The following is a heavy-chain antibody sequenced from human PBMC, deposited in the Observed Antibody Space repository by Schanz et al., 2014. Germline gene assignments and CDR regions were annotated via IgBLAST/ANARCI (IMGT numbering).Heavy chain of an antibody. D-gene: IGHD3-10*01. CDR3: AREANSSTFGDALDI. V-gene: IGHV3-66*01. CDR2: ISTGRYL. CDR1: GFTFSSYS. J-gene: IGHJ3*02. Sequence: EVQLVESGGGLIQPGGSLRLSCAASGFTFSSYSLAWVRQATGKGLEWVSFISTGRYLYYADSVKGRFTISREISKNTLYLQMNSLRAEDTAVYYCAREANSSTFGDALDIWGPGSMVTVSS.